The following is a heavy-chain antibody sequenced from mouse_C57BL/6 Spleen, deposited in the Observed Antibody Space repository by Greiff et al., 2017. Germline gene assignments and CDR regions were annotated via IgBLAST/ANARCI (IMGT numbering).Heavy chain of an antibody. CDR1: GFSLTSYG. Sequence: VQGVESGPGLVQPSQCLSITCTVSGFSLTSYGVHWVRQSPGKGLEWLGVIWSGGSTDYNAAFISRLSISKDNSKSQVFFKMNSQQADDTAIYXCARSPALGLYYFDYWGQGTTLTVSS. CDR2: IWSGGST. J-gene: IGHJ2*01. CDR3: ARSPALGLYYFDY. D-gene: IGHD3-3*01. V-gene: IGHV2-2*01.